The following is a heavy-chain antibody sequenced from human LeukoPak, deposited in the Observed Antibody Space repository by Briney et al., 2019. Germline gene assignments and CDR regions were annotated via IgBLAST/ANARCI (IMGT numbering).Heavy chain of an antibody. V-gene: IGHV3-21*01. CDR1: GFTFSSYS. Sequence: PGGSLRLSCAASGFTFSSYSMNWVRQAPGKGLEWVSSISSSSSYIYYADSVKGRFTISKDNAKNTVYLQMNNLRAEDTAVYYCVSFYETYWGRGTLVTVSS. J-gene: IGHJ4*02. CDR3: VSFYETY. D-gene: IGHD2-2*01. CDR2: ISSSSSYI.